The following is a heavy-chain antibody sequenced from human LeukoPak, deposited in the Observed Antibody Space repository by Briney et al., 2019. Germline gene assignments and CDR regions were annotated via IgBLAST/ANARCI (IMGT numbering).Heavy chain of an antibody. D-gene: IGHD3-10*01. CDR3: ARGRITMVRGVHNWFDP. CDR2: MNPNSGNT. V-gene: IGHV1-8*01. J-gene: IGHJ5*02. CDR1: GYTFTSYD. Sequence: EASVKVSCKASGYTFTSYDINWVRQATGQGLEWMGWMNPNSGNTGYAQKFQGRVTMTRNTSISTAYMELSSLRSEDTAVYYCARGRITMVRGVHNWFDPWGQGTLVTVSS.